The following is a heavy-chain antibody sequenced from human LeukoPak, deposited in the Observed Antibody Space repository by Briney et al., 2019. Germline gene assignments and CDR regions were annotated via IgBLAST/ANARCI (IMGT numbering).Heavy chain of an antibody. V-gene: IGHV4-38-2*02. CDR2: VSHSGTT. Sequence: SETLSLTCTVSGYSISTDYYWGWIRQSPGKGLEWIGSVSHSGTTYYNPSLKSRVTISVDTSKNQFSLRLSFVTAADTAVYYCARHVSVAVTNFFDYWGHGTLVTVSS. D-gene: IGHD6-19*01. J-gene: IGHJ4*01. CDR3: ARHVSVAVTNFFDY. CDR1: GYSISTDYY.